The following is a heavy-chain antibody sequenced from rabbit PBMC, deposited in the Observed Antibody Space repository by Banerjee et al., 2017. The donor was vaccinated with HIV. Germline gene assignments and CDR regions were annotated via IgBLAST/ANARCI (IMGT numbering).Heavy chain of an antibody. Sequence: RQAPGEGLEYIGFINLYGGTWYASWVNGRFTISKTSTTVTLQMTSLTAADTATYFCARSDLDDGSYYFDFWGPVSMV. CDR2: INLYGGT. J-gene: IGHJ4*01. V-gene: IGHV1S17*01. CDR3: ARSDLDDGSYYFDF. D-gene: IGHD5-1*01.